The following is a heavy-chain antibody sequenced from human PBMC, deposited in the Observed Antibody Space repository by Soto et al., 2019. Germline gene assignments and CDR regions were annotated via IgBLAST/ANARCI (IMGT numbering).Heavy chain of an antibody. CDR3: ARSREKYYYDNSAYYAH. V-gene: IGHV4-34*01. CDR2: INDSGTI. D-gene: IGHD3-22*01. J-gene: IGHJ4*02. Sequence: PSETLSLTCAVYGGSFSGFYWSWIRQTPGKGLEWIGEINDSGTINYNPSLKNRVTISVDTSKNQFSLKLSSVTAADTAVYFCARSREKYYYDNSAYYAHWGQGTLVTVSS. CDR1: GGSFSGFY.